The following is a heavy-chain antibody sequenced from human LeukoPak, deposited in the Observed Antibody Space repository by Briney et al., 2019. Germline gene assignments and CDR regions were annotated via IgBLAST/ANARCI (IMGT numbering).Heavy chain of an antibody. CDR2: IYTSGST. J-gene: IGHJ4*02. CDR1: GRYISSYY. V-gene: IGHV4-4*09. CDR3: ARTFNGVSKFDY. Sequence: PSETLSLTCTVSGRYISSYYWSWIRQPPGKGLEWIGYIYTSGSTNYNPSLKSRVTISVDTSKNQFSLKLSSVTAADTAVYYCARTFNGVSKFDYWGQGTLVTVSS. D-gene: IGHD2-8*01.